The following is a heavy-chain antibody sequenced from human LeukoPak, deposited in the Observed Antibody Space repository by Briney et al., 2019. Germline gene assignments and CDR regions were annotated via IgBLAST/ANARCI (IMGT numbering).Heavy chain of an antibody. J-gene: IGHJ4*02. Sequence: GGSLRLSCVASGLTFSSQWMTWVRQAPGKGLEWLANIGGDGRRKFYEDSVEGRFTISRDNAKNTLYLQMNSLRAEDTAVYYCASTPRNYDNDYWGQGTLVTVSS. V-gene: IGHV3-7*01. D-gene: IGHD1-7*01. CDR1: GLTFSSQW. CDR3: ASTPRNYDNDY. CDR2: IGGDGRRK.